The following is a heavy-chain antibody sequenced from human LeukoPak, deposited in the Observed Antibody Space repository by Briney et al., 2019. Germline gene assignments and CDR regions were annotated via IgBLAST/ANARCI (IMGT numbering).Heavy chain of an antibody. Sequence: QPGGSLRLSCAASGFTFSSYAMSWVRQAPGKGLEWVSAISGSSGSTYYADSVKGRFTISRDNSKNTLYLQMNSLRAEDTAVYYCATHSSWQPNWFDPWGQGTLVTVSS. CDR1: GFTFSSYA. D-gene: IGHD6-13*01. CDR3: ATHSSWQPNWFDP. CDR2: ISGSSGST. J-gene: IGHJ5*02. V-gene: IGHV3-23*01.